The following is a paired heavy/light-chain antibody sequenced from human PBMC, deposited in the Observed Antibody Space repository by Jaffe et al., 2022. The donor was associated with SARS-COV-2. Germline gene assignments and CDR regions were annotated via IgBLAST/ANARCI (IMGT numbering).Light chain of an antibody. CDR3: QQSNSFPYT. CDR2: AAS. V-gene: IGKV1-12*01. CDR1: QGINSW. Sequence: DIQMTQSPSSVSASVGDRVTITCRASQGINSWLAWYQHKPGKAPKLLIYAASSLQSGVPSRFSGSRSGTDFTLTISSLQPEDFATYYCQQSNSFPYTFGQGTKLEIK. J-gene: IGKJ2*01.
Heavy chain of an antibody. Sequence: QVQLQESGPGLVKPSETLSLTCTVSGGSISSYHWNWIRQPAGKGLEWIGRMYTSGSTNYNPSLKSRVTMSVDTSKNQFSLKLSSVTAADTAVYYCARDSSGYYYFDYWGQGTLVTVSS. J-gene: IGHJ4*02. CDR2: MYTSGST. CDR3: ARDSSGYYYFDY. V-gene: IGHV4-4*07. CDR1: GGSISSYH. D-gene: IGHD3-22*01.